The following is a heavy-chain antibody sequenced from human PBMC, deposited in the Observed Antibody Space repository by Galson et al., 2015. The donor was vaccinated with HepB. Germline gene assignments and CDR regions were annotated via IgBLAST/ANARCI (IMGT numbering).Heavy chain of an antibody. V-gene: IGHV1-46*01. D-gene: IGHD6-13*01. CDR1: GYTFTSYY. CDR3: ARDLHRPTIAAAGLLP. Sequence: SVKVSCKASGYTFTSYYMHWVRQAPGQGLEWMGIINPSGGSTSYAQKFQGRVTMTRDTSTSTVYMELSSLRSEDTAVYYCARDLHRPTIAAAGLLPWGQGTLVTVSS. CDR2: INPSGGST. J-gene: IGHJ5*02.